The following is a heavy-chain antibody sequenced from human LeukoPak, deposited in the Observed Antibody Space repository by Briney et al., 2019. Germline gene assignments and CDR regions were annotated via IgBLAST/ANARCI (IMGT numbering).Heavy chain of an antibody. D-gene: IGHD2-21*02. CDR3: ARDPAYCGGDCYSGYFDY. CDR1: GFTFSSYS. J-gene: IGHJ4*02. CDR2: ISYDGSNK. V-gene: IGHV3-30*03. Sequence: GGSLRLSCAASGFTFSSYSMNWVRQAPGKGLEWVAVISYDGSNKYYADSVKGRFTISRDNSKNTLYLQMNSLRAEDTAVYYCARDPAYCGGDCYSGYFDYWGQGTLVTVSS.